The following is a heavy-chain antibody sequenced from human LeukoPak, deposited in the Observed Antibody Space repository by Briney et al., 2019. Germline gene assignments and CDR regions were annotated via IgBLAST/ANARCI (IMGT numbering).Heavy chain of an antibody. Sequence: ASVKVSCKASGYTFTSYYMHWVRQAPGQGLEWMGIINPSGGSTGYAQKFQGRVTTTRDTSTSTVYMELSSLRSEDTAVYYCARGGYSSGWYEGGGFDYWGQGTLVPVSS. V-gene: IGHV1-46*01. CDR1: GYTFTSYY. CDR2: INPSGGST. D-gene: IGHD6-19*01. J-gene: IGHJ4*02. CDR3: ARGGYSSGWYEGGGFDY.